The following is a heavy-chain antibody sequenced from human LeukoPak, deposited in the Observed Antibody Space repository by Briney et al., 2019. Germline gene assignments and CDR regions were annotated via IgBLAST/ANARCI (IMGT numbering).Heavy chain of an antibody. V-gene: IGHV5-51*01. CDR3: ARRSYYDSSGYLYYFDY. CDR1: GSRFTSYW. D-gene: IGHD3-22*01. Sequence: GESLKISCKGSGSRFTSYWIGWVRQMPGKGLEWMGIIYPGDSDTRYSPSFQGQVTISADKSISTSYLQWSSLKASDTAMYYCARRSYYDSSGYLYYFDYWGQGTLVTVSS. J-gene: IGHJ4*02. CDR2: IYPGDSDT.